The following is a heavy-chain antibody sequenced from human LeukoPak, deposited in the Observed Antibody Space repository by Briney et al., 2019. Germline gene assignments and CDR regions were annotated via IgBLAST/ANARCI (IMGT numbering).Heavy chain of an antibody. V-gene: IGHV3-7*01. CDR1: GFAFSSYW. J-gene: IGHJ4*02. CDR3: ARDANYYDSRGENYFNY. Sequence: PGGSLRLSCAASGFAFSSYWMSWVRQAPGKGLEWVANIKRDGSDTYYVDSVKGRFTISRDNDKNSLYLQLNSLRVEDTAVCYCARDANYYDSRGENYFNYWGQGTLVTVSS. CDR2: IKRDGSDT. D-gene: IGHD3-22*01.